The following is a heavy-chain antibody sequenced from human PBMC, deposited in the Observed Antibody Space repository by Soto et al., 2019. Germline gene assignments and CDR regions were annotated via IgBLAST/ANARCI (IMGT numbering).Heavy chain of an antibody. D-gene: IGHD3-16*02. Sequence: GESLKISCKGSGYSFSTHWIAWVRQRPGKGLEWMGIIYPDDSDARYSPSFQGQVIISADKSTSTAYLQWSSLKASDTAIYYCARQPTGYQPGHAWFDPWGQGTLVPVAS. J-gene: IGHJ5*02. CDR3: ARQPTGYQPGHAWFDP. V-gene: IGHV5-51*01. CDR1: GYSFSTHW. CDR2: IYPDDSDA.